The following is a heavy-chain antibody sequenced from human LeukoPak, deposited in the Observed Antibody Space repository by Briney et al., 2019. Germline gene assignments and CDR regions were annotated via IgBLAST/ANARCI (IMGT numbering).Heavy chain of an antibody. J-gene: IGHJ4*02. CDR3: ARDSPLRDLFDN. CDR1: GFTFNTYH. Sequence: GGSLRLSCAASGFTFNTYHMNWVRQTPGKGPEWVSLISPDSTYTFYADSVKGRFTISRDNAKNSLYLQMDSLRVEDTAVYYCARDSPLRDLFDNWGQGTLVTVSS. D-gene: IGHD3-10*01. V-gene: IGHV3-21*06. CDR2: ISPDSTYT.